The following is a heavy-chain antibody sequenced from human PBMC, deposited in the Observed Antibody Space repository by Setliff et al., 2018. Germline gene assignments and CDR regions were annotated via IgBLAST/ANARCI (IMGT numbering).Heavy chain of an antibody. J-gene: IGHJ4*02. CDR2: INPNKDVT. D-gene: IGHD1-26*01. Sequence: ASVKVSCKASGYTFTGYFIHWLRQAPGQGLGWLGWINPNKDVTKYAQKFQDRILMTKDTSLNTVYMELRSLRSDDTALYYCARDGSAFFYEHWGQRSLVTVSS. V-gene: IGHV1-2*02. CDR3: ARDGSAFFYEH. CDR1: GYTFTGYF.